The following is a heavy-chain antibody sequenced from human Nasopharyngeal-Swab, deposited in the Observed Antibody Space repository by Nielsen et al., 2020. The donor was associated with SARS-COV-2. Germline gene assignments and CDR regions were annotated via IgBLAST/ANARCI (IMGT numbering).Heavy chain of an antibody. CDR2: IIPIFGTA. CDR1: GGTFSSYA. Sequence: LVKVSCKASGGTFSSYAISWVRQAPGQGLEWMGGIIPIFGTANYAQKFQGRVTITADESTSTAYMELSSLRSEDTAVYYCARFYDYVWGSYPQWTAFDIWGQGTMVTVSS. V-gene: IGHV1-69*13. CDR3: ARFYDYVWGSYPQWTAFDI. D-gene: IGHD3-16*02. J-gene: IGHJ3*02.